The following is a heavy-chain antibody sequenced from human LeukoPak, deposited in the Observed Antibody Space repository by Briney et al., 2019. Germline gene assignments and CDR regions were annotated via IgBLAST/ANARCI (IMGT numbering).Heavy chain of an antibody. Sequence: GASVKVSCKASGYTFSSYAMTWVRQAPGQGLEWMGWISAYNGNTNYAQKLQGRVTMTTDTSTSTGYMELRSLRSDDTAVYYCARAQDLLVPAAIEGDWFDPWGQGTLVTVSS. J-gene: IGHJ5*02. D-gene: IGHD2-2*02. CDR1: GYTFSSYA. V-gene: IGHV1-18*01. CDR2: ISAYNGNT. CDR3: ARAQDLLVPAAIEGDWFDP.